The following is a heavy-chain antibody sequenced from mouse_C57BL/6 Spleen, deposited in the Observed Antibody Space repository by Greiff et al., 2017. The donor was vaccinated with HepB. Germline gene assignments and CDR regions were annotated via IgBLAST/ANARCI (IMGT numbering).Heavy chain of an antibody. CDR1: GYTFTSYW. J-gene: IGHJ1*03. Sequence: VKQSCKASGYTFTSYWMHWVKQRPGRGLEWIGRIDPNSGGTKYNEKFKSKATLTVDKPSSTAYMQLSSLTSEDSAVYYCESDDYDVRWYFDVWGTGTTVTVSS. CDR2: IDPNSGGT. D-gene: IGHD2-4*01. CDR3: ESDDYDVRWYFDV. V-gene: IGHV1-72*01.